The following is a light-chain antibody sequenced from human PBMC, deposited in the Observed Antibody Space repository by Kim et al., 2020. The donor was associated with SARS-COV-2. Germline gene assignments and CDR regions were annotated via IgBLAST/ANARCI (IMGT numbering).Light chain of an antibody. CDR1: NIGSKS. J-gene: IGLJ3*02. Sequence: PGKTARITCGGNNIGSKSVPWYQQKPGQAPVLVIYYDSDRPSGSPERFSGANSGNTATLTSSRVETGDEADYYCQVWDSSSDHPVFGGGTKLTVL. CDR3: QVWDSSSDHPV. V-gene: IGLV3-21*04. CDR2: YDS.